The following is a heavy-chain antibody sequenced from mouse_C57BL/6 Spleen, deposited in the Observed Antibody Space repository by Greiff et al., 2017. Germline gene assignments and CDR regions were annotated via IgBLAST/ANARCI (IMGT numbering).Heavy chain of an antibody. CDR3: ARYDDGYHGDAMDY. CDR1: GYTFTSYW. CDR2: IDPSDSET. V-gene: IGHV1-52*01. Sequence: VQLQQPGAGLVRPGSSVKLSCKASGYTFTSYWMHWVKQRPIQGLEWIGNIDPSDSETHYNQKFKDKATLTVDKSSSTAYMQLSSLTSEDSAVYYCARYDDGYHGDAMDYWGQGTSVTVSS. J-gene: IGHJ4*01. D-gene: IGHD2-3*01.